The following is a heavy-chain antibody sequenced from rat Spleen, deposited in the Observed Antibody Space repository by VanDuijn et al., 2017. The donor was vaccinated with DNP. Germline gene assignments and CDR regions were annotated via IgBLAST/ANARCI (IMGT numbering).Heavy chain of an antibody. V-gene: IGHV2S12*01. CDR2: MSSGGST. Sequence: QVQLKESGPGLVQPSQTLSLTCTVSGFSLTSYGVNWVRQPPGKGLEWIAAMSSGGSTNYNSAFKSRLSISRDTSKGQVFLTMNSLQTDDTAVYYCARDGGGPFDYWGQGVMVTV. D-gene: IGHD1-11*01. J-gene: IGHJ2*01. CDR1: GFSLTSYG. CDR3: ARDGGGPFDY.